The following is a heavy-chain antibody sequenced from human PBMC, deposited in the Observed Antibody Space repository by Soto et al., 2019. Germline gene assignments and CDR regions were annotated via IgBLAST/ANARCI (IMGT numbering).Heavy chain of an antibody. CDR2: IYYSGST. V-gene: IGHV4-59*01. J-gene: IGHJ4*02. D-gene: IGHD3-22*01. CDR3: ARSGAHNYYDSSGFFLPIDY. CDR1: GGSISSDY. Sequence: QVQLQESGPGLVKPSETLSLTCTVSGGSISSDYWSWIRQPPGKGREWIGYIYYSGSTNYNPSLKSRVTISVDKSKNQFSLKQSSVTAADKAVYYGARSGAHNYYDSSGFFLPIDYWGQGTLVTVSS.